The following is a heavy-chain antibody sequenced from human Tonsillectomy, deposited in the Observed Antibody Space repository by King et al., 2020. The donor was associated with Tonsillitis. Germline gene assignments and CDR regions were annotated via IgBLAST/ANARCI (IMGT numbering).Heavy chain of an antibody. V-gene: IGHV5-51*01. J-gene: IGHJ5*02. Sequence: EVQLVESGAEVKKPGESLKISCQVSGYSFATYWIGWVRQMPGKGLEWMGIIYPDDSDTRYSPSFQGQVTISADKSISTAYLQWSSLKASDTAMYYCATSSIFGWFDPWGQGTLVTVSS. D-gene: IGHD3-10*02. CDR3: ATSSIFGWFDP. CDR1: GYSFATYW. CDR2: IYPDDSDT.